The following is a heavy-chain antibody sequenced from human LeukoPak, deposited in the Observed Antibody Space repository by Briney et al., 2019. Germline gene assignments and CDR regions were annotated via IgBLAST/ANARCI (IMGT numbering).Heavy chain of an antibody. CDR2: IDPSDSYT. Sequence: GESLKISCKGSGYSFTSYWISWVRQMPGKGLECMGRIDPSDSYTNYSPSFQGHVTISADKSISTAYLQWSSLKASDTAMYYCARQSQQWLEHDYWGQGTLVTVSS. V-gene: IGHV5-10-1*01. CDR1: GYSFTSYW. CDR3: ARQSQQWLEHDY. D-gene: IGHD6-19*01. J-gene: IGHJ4*02.